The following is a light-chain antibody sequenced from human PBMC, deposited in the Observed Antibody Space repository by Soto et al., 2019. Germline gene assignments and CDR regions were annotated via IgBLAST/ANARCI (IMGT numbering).Light chain of an antibody. CDR2: EVG. Sequence: QSVLTQPASVSGSPGQSITISCTGTSSDIGGYDYVSWFQQHPGKAPKLMIYEVGNRPSGVSNRFSGSKSGNTASLTISGLQADDEADYYCSSYTSSTLLVFGTGTKLTVL. J-gene: IGLJ1*01. CDR1: SSDIGGYDY. CDR3: SSYTSSTLLV. V-gene: IGLV2-14*01.